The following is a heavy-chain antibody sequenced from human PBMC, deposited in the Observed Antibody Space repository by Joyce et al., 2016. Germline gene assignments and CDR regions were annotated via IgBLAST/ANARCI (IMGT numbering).Heavy chain of an antibody. CDR2: INTNHGNP. J-gene: IGHJ4*02. D-gene: IGHD3/OR15-3a*01. Sequence: QVQLVQSGSELKKPGASAKVSCKASGYTFTDYVMNWVRQAPGQGLEWMGWINTNHGNPTYAQGFTGRFVFSVDSSVNTAYLQINSVKAADSAIYYCARKTELANIHGGFDSWGQGTLVIVSS. CDR1: GYTFTDYV. V-gene: IGHV7-4-1*02. CDR3: ARKTELANIHGGFDS.